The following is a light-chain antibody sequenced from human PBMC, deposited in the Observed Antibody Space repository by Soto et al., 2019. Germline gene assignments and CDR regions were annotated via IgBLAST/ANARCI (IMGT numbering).Light chain of an antibody. J-gene: IGKJ1*01. V-gene: IGKV1-5*01. CDR1: QSISNW. Sequence: TQSPSTLSASVGDRVTITCRASQSISNWLAWYQQRPGKAPKLLIFDASSLESGVPSRFSGSGSGTEFTLTISSLQPDDFATYYCQQYNTYSKTFGQGTKVDIK. CDR2: DAS. CDR3: QQYNTYSKT.